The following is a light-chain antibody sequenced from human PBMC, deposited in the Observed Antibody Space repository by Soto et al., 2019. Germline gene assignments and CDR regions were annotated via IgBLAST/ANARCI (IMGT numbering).Light chain of an antibody. CDR3: QQSDSTPRT. V-gene: IGKV1-39*01. CDR2: AAS. CDR1: QSISSY. J-gene: IGKJ1*01. Sequence: DIQMTQSPSSLSASVGDRVTITCRASQSISSYLNWYQQKPGKAPDLLIYAASSLQSGVPSRFSASGSGTDFTLTINSLQPEDFSPYYCQQSDSTPRTFGQGTKVEIK.